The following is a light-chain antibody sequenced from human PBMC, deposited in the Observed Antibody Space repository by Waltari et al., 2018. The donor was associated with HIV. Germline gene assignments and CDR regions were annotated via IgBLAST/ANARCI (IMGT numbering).Light chain of an antibody. Sequence: SYELTQSPSVSVSPGQTARITCSGDGLPKQFSPWYQQKPGQAPVLVIYKDTERPSGIPERFSGSSSGTTVTLTISGVQAEDEADYYCHSADSSGNYVYVFGTGTKVTVL. CDR3: HSADSSGNYVYV. CDR1: GLPKQF. V-gene: IGLV3-25*03. J-gene: IGLJ1*01. CDR2: KDT.